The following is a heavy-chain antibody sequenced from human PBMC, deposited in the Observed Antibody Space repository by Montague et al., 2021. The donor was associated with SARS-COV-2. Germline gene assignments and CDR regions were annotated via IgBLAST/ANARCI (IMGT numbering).Heavy chain of an antibody. V-gene: IGHV4-59*01. D-gene: IGHD5-24*01. J-gene: IGHJ4*02. Sequence: SETLSLTCAVSGGSITGYYWGWIRRSPGKGLEWIGYIYGGGAAXXXPSXXXRVTFSAGPSKNQFSLKMSPVAAADTANYYCVRGGSSGEIATSYYFDSWGQGTVVTVSS. CDR2: IYGGGAA. CDR3: VRGGSSGEIATSYYFDS. CDR1: GGSITGYY.